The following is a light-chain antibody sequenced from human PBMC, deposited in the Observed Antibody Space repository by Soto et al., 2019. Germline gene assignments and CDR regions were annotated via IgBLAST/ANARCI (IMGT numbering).Light chain of an antibody. CDR2: YDS. Sequence: SYELTQPPSVSGAPEKTATITCGGNNIGNKRVHWYRQKPGQAPVLLISYDSDRPSGIPERFSGSNSENTATLTISRVEAGDEADYYCQVWDIMTDNDVFGSGTKVTVL. V-gene: IGLV3-21*04. CDR1: NIGNKR. J-gene: IGLJ1*01. CDR3: QVWDIMTDNDV.